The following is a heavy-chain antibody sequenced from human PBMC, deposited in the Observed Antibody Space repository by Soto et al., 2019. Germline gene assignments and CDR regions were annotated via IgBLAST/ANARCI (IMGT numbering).Heavy chain of an antibody. V-gene: IGHV4-30-4*01. CDR3: ARDDHYYYGMDV. J-gene: IGHJ6*02. Sequence: SETLSLTCTVSGGSISSGDYYWSWIRQPPGKGLEWIGYIYYSGSTYYNPSLKSRVTISVDTSKNQFSLKLSSVTAADTAVYYCARDDHYYYGMDVWGQGTTVTVSS. CDR1: GGSISSGDYY. CDR2: IYYSGST.